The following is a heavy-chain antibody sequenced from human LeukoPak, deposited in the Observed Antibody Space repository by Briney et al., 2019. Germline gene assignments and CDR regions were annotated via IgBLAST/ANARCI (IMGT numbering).Heavy chain of an antibody. D-gene: IGHD4-23*01. CDR1: GFTFDDYA. J-gene: IGHJ6*02. Sequence: GGSLRLSCAASGFTFDDYAMHWVRQAPGKGLEWVSGISWNSGSIGYADSVKGRFTISRDNAKNSLYLQMNSLRAEDTALYYCATDIGVTPGYYYGMDVWGQGTTVTVSS. CDR2: ISWNSGSI. CDR3: ATDIGVTPGYYYGMDV. V-gene: IGHV3-9*01.